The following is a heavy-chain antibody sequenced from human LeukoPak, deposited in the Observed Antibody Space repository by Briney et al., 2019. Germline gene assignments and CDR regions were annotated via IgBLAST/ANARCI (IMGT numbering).Heavy chain of an antibody. CDR2: INPSGGST. CDR1: GYTFTSYY. J-gene: IGHJ5*02. Sequence: ASVKVSCKASGYTFTSYYMHWVRQAPGQGLEWMGIINPSGGSTSYAQKFQGRVTMTRDMSTSTVYMELSSLRSEDTAVYYCARAILSRWSLSQWFDPWGQGTLVTVSS. D-gene: IGHD2-8*01. CDR3: ARAILSRWSLSQWFDP. V-gene: IGHV1-46*01.